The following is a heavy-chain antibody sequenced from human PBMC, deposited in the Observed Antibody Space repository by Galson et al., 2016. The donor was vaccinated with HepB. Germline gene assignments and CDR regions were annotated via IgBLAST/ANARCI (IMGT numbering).Heavy chain of an antibody. CDR3: ARAYQYTLDY. Sequence: SLRLSCAASGLTFSRFWMTWVRQAPGKGLEWVANINQDGSEKHYLDSVRGRFPISRDNAKNSLYLQMHSLRAEDTAVYSCARAYQYTLDYWGQGTLVTVSS. CDR2: INQDGSEK. D-gene: IGHD1-1*01. J-gene: IGHJ4*02. V-gene: IGHV3-7*04. CDR1: GLTFSRFW.